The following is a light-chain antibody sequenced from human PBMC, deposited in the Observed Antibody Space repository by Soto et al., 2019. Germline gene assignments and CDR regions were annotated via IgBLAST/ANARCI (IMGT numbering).Light chain of an antibody. V-gene: IGLV2-23*02. CDR3: CSSGGSPTYV. Sequence: QSALTQPAYVSGSPGQSITISCTGTSSNVGSYKLVSWYQQHPGKAPKLMIFEVNKRPSGVSNRFSGSKSGNTASLTISGLKVEDEADYYCCSSGGSPTYVFGTGTKLTV. J-gene: IGLJ1*01. CDR2: EVN. CDR1: SSNVGSYKL.